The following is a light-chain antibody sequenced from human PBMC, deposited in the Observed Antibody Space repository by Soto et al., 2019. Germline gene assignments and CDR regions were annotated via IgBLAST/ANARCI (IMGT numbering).Light chain of an antibody. Sequence: EIVMTQSPDTLSVSPGERATLSCRASQRISSNLAWYQQKPGQAPRLLIYGASTRATGVPARFSGSGSETDFTLTISNLQSEDCAVYYCQHYNNWPPYTFGQGTKPEIK. J-gene: IGKJ2*01. CDR3: QHYNNWPPYT. V-gene: IGKV3D-15*01. CDR2: GAS. CDR1: QRISSN.